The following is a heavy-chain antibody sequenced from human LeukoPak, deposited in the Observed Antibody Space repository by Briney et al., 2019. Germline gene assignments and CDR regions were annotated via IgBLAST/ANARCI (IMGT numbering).Heavy chain of an antibody. CDR3: ARMWSYYYDSSGYKYYFDY. V-gene: IGHV3-23*01. D-gene: IGHD3-22*01. CDR1: GFTLNNYA. CDR2: ISGSGIAT. J-gene: IGHJ4*02. Sequence: GGSLRLSCAASGFTLNNYAMTWVRQAPGKGLEWVSAISGSGIATYYADSVKGRFTISRDNSRNTLYLQMISLRAEDTAVYYCARMWSYYYDSSGYKYYFDYWGQGTLVTVPS.